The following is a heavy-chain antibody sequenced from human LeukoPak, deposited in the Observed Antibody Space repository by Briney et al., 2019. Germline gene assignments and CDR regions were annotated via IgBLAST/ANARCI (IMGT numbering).Heavy chain of an antibody. D-gene: IGHD3-3*01. V-gene: IGHV4-34*01. CDR3: ARVRENYDFWSGYYFEYYYYGMDV. J-gene: IGHJ6*02. CDR2: INHSGST. CDR1: GGSFSGYY. Sequence: KPSETLSLTCAVYGGSFSGYYWSWIRQPPGKGLEWIGEINHSGSTNYNPSLKSRVTISVDTSKNQFSLKLSSVTAADTAVYYCARVRENYDFWSGYYFEYYYYGMDVWGQGTTVTVSS.